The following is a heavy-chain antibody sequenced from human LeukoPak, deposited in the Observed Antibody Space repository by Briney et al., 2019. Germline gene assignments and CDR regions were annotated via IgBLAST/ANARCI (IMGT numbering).Heavy chain of an antibody. CDR2: IKQDGSEK. V-gene: IGHV3-7*01. Sequence: GGSLRLSCAASGFTFSSYWMSWVRQAPGKGLEWVANIKQDGSEKYYVDSVKGRFTISRDNAKNSLYLQMNSLRAGDTAVYYCAKDHDFWRFLFDYWGQGTLVTVSS. J-gene: IGHJ4*02. CDR3: AKDHDFWRFLFDY. CDR1: GFTFSSYW. D-gene: IGHD3-3*01.